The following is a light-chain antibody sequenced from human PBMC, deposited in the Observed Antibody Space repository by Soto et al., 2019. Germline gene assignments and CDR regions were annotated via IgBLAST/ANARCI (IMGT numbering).Light chain of an antibody. CDR1: SSGGGSYDY. Sequence: QSALIQPPSVSGSPGQSVTISCTGTSSGGGSYDYVSWYQQHPGKAPKLMIYEVNKRPSGVPDRFSGSKSGNTASLTVSGLQAEDEADYYCSSYAGSSNVFGTGTKVTVL. J-gene: IGLJ1*01. CDR2: EVN. CDR3: SSYAGSSNV. V-gene: IGLV2-8*01.